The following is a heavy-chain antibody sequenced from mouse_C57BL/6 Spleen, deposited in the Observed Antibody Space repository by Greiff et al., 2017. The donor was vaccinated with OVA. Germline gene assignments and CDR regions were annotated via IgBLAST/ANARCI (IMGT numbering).Heavy chain of an antibody. CDR3: ARGAGSSHYFDD. V-gene: IGHV3-6*01. CDR1: GYSITSGYY. J-gene: IGHJ2*01. CDR2: ISYDGSN. Sequence: EVKVEESGPGLVKPSQSLSLTCSVTGYSITSGYYWNWIRQFPGNKLEWMGYISYDGSNNYNPSLKNRISITRDTSKNQFFLKLNSVTTEDTATYYCARGAGSSHYFDDWGQGTTLTVSS. D-gene: IGHD1-1*01.